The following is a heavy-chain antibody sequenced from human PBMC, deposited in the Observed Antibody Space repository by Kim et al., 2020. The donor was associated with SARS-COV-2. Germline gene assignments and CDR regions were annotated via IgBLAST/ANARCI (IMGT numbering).Heavy chain of an antibody. Sequence: GGSLRLSCAASGFTFSSYAMHWVRQAPGKGLEWVAVISYDGSNKYYADSVKGRFTISRDNSKNTLYLQMNSLSAEDTAVYYCARGSTGSYYYGMDVWGQGTTVTGSS. CDR3: ARGSTGSYYYGMDV. CDR2: ISYDGSNK. J-gene: IGHJ6*02. V-gene: IGHV3-30-3*01. D-gene: IGHD1-1*01. CDR1: GFTFSSYA.